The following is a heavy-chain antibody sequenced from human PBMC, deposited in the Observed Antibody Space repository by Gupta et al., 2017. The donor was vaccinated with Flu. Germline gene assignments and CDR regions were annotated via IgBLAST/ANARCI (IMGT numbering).Heavy chain of an antibody. CDR3: ARGLGGYPSWFDP. CDR1: GFTVSSNY. D-gene: IGHD3-16*02. V-gene: IGHV3-53*02. CDR2: IYSGGST. Sequence: EVQLVETGGGLIQPGGSLRLSCAASGFTVSSNYMSWVRQAPGKGLEWVSVIYSGGSTYYADSVKGRFTISRDNSKNTLYLQMNSLRAEDTAVYYCARGLGGYPSWFDPWGQGTLVTVSS. J-gene: IGHJ5*02.